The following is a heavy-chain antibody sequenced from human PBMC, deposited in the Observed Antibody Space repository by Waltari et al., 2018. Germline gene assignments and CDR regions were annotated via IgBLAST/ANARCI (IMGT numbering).Heavy chain of an antibody. Sequence: QVQLVASGGGVVQPGMSLRLSWAASGFSLGSFGMHWVRQAPGKGLEWLALIFFVGGDTFYADSVRGRFTISRDNSKNTLYLDINSLRLDDTAIYYCAKDAFGNTYLDHWGQGTLVTVSS. CDR2: IFFVGGDT. V-gene: IGHV3-30*19. J-gene: IGHJ4*02. D-gene: IGHD3-10*01. CDR3: AKDAFGNTYLDH. CDR1: GFSLGSFG.